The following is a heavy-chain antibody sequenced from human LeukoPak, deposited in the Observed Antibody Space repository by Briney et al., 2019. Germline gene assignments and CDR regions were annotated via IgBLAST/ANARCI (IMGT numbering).Heavy chain of an antibody. Sequence: AGGPLRLSCAASGFTFSSYAMNWVRQAPGKGLEWVSAISGSGGTYYADSVKGRFTISRDNSKNTLYLQMNNLRAEDTAIYYCAKKGLASAGRPPYFDYWGQGALVTVPS. CDR2: ISGSGGT. CDR3: AKKGLASAGRPPYFDY. V-gene: IGHV3-23*01. CDR1: GFTFSSYA. J-gene: IGHJ4*02. D-gene: IGHD6-13*01.